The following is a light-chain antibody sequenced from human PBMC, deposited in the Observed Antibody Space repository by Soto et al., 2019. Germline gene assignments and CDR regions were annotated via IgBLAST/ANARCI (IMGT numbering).Light chain of an antibody. J-gene: IGLJ1*01. CDR1: NVHSSYI. V-gene: IGLV4-60*02. Sequence: QLVLTQSSSASASLGSSVKLTCTLSNVHSSYIIPWPQQQPRNAPRYLMKLEGSGRYNKASRVPDRFSGSSSGADRYLTISNQQFEDDAYYCCENWDSNARVFGTGTKLTVL. CDR2: LEGSGRY. CDR3: ENWDSNARV.